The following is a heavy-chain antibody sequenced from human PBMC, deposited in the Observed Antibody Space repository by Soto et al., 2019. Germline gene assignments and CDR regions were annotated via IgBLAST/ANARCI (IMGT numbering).Heavy chain of an antibody. D-gene: IGHD2-2*02. CDR2: ISTDNGNT. V-gene: IGHV1-18*01. CDR3: ARGPLGYCISNSGYRGLQRGPEYYYGMDV. J-gene: IGHJ6*02. Sequence: ASVNVSCKASGYTFTISGISWVLQAPGQGLEWLGWISTDNGNTNYAQHLQGRVSLTTDTSTSTAYMDLRSLRSDDTAVYYCARGPLGYCISNSGYRGLQRGPEYYYGMDVWGQGTTVTVSS. CDR1: GYTFTISG.